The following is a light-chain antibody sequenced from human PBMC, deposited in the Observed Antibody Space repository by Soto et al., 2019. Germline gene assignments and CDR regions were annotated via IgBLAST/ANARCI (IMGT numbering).Light chain of an antibody. CDR3: SSWTSGATYV. J-gene: IGLJ1*01. CDR1: SNDVGAYNY. V-gene: IGLV2-14*03. CDR2: DVN. Sequence: LNHPASVSGSPREWRTIICARNSNDVGAYNYVSWYQPHPGKAPKLMIYDVNNRPSGDSNRFSGSKSGNTASLTISGLQAEDEADYYCSSWTSGATYVFGSGTKVTVL.